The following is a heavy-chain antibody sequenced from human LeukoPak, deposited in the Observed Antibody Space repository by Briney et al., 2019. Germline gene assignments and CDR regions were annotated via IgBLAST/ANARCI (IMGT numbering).Heavy chain of an antibody. CDR3: AKRYYDSSGYFDAFDI. J-gene: IGHJ3*02. Sequence: GGSLRLSCAASGFSFSTHAMSCVRQAPGKGLEWVSGISGNGGSTYYEDSVKGRFTISRDNSKNTVFLQVNSLRAEDTAVYYCAKRYYDSSGYFDAFDIWGQGTMVTVSS. V-gene: IGHV3-23*01. D-gene: IGHD3-22*01. CDR1: GFSFSTHA. CDR2: ISGNGGST.